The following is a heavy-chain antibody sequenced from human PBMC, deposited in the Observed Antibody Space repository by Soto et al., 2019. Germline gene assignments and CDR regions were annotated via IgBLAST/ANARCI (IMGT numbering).Heavy chain of an antibody. CDR3: LKVIVVVPAAISRAFDI. CDR2: ISGSGGST. Sequence: GGSLRLSCAASGLTFSSYAMSWVRQAPGKGLEWVSAISGSGGSTYYADSVKGRFTISRDSSKNTLYLQMNSLRAEDTAVYYCLKVIVVVPAAISRAFDIWGQGTMVTVSS. D-gene: IGHD2-2*02. V-gene: IGHV3-23*01. J-gene: IGHJ3*02. CDR1: GLTFSSYA.